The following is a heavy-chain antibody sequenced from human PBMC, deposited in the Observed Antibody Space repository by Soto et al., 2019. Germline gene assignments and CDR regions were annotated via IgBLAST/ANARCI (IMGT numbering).Heavy chain of an antibody. D-gene: IGHD5-18*01. CDR1: GYTFNSYG. Sequence: HVQLVLSGDEAKKPGASVKVSCKASGYTFNSYGISWVRQAPGQGLEWMGWISAYNGNTNYAQKPQDRVTMTTDTSTSTAYMELRSLRSDDTAVYYCASVKYSPPYYYYYGMDVWGQGTTVTVSS. CDR3: ASVKYSPPYYYYYGMDV. CDR2: ISAYNGNT. J-gene: IGHJ6*02. V-gene: IGHV1-18*01.